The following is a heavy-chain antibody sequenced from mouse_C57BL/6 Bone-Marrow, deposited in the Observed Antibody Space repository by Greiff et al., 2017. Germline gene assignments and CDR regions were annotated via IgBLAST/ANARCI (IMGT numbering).Heavy chain of an antibody. V-gene: IGHV1-81*01. CDR3: ARSGSYYSNYLAWFAY. J-gene: IGHJ3*01. D-gene: IGHD2-5*01. CDR2: IYPRSGNT. Sequence: QVQLQQSGAELARPGASVKLSCKASGSTFTSYGISWVKQRTGQGLGWIGEIYPRSGNTYYNGKFKGKATLTADKSSSTAYMELRSLTSEDSAVYFCARSGSYYSNYLAWFAYWGQGTLVTVSA. CDR1: GSTFTSYG.